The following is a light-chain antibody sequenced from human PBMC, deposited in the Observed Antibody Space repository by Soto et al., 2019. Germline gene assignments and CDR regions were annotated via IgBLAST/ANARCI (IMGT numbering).Light chain of an antibody. CDR3: QKYNSAPLT. CDR1: QSVRSN. J-gene: IGKJ4*01. CDR2: GAS. V-gene: IGKV3-15*01. Sequence: EIAMTQSPATLSVSPGERAILSCRASQSVRSNLAWYQQKPGRAPRLLIYGASTRATGIPARFSGSGSGTDFTLTISSLQPEDVAAYYCQKYNSAPLTFGGGTKVDIK.